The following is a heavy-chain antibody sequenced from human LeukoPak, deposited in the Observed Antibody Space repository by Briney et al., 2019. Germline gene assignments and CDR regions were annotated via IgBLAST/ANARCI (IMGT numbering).Heavy chain of an antibody. Sequence: PGGSLRLSCAASGFTFSSYSINWVRQAPGKGLEWVSSISSNSSYIYYADSVKGRFTISRDNAKNSLYLQMNSLRAEDTAVYYCARDRNYDYIWGSYRPDYFDYWGQGTLVTVSS. CDR1: GFTFSSYS. CDR2: ISSNSSYI. CDR3: ARDRNYDYIWGSYRPDYFDY. V-gene: IGHV3-21*06. D-gene: IGHD3-16*02. J-gene: IGHJ4*02.